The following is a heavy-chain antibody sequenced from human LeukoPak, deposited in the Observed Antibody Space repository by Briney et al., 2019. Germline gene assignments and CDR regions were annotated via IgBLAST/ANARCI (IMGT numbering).Heavy chain of an antibody. D-gene: IGHD3-3*01. CDR2: INPNSGGT. Sequence: ASVKVSCKASGYTFTGYYIHWVRQAPGQGLEWMGWINPNSGGTNYAQKFQGRVTMTRDTSISTAYMDLSRLRSDDTAVYSCARDRAIIGVLPYYFDYWGQGTLVSVSS. V-gene: IGHV1-2*02. CDR3: ARDRAIIGVLPYYFDY. J-gene: IGHJ4*02. CDR1: GYTFTGYY.